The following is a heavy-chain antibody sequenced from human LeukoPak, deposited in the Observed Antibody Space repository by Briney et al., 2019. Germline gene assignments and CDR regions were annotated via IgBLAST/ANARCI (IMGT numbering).Heavy chain of an antibody. CDR3: ARDFGGDAFDI. D-gene: IGHD3-16*01. Sequence: PGGSLRLSCAASGFTFSSYSMNWVRQAPGKGLEWVSSISSSSSYIYYADSVKGRFTISRDNAKNSLYLQMNSLGAEDTAVYYCARDFGGDAFDIWGQGTMVTVSS. CDR2: ISSSSSYI. V-gene: IGHV3-21*01. CDR1: GFTFSSYS. J-gene: IGHJ3*02.